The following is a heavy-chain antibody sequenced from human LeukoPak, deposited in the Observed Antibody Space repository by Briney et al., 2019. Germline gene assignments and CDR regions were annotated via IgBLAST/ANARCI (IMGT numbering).Heavy chain of an antibody. J-gene: IGHJ4*02. D-gene: IGHD3-10*01. CDR1: VYTFTSYD. V-gene: IGHV1-8*01. Sequence: ASVKVSCKASVYTFTSYDINWVRQATGQGLEWMGWMNPNSGNTGYAQKFQGRVTMTRNTSISTAYMELSGLRSEDTAVYYCARVGRLYGSGSYYTYWGQGTLVTVSS. CDR2: MNPNSGNT. CDR3: ARVGRLYGSGSYYTY.